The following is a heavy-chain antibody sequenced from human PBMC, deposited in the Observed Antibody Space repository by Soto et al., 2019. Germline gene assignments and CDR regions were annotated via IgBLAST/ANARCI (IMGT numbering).Heavy chain of an antibody. J-gene: IGHJ6*02. V-gene: IGHV4-34*01. CDR2: IGHSGSA. D-gene: IGHD2-15*01. Sequence: SETLSLTCAVYGGSFSGYYLPWIRQPPGKGLEWVGEIGHSGSATYSPSLKSRVTRSVDTSNNQFSLRLSSVTAADTAVYYCARGGNCIVSSCPLGSHYGMDVWGQGTTVTVSS. CDR1: GGSFSGYY. CDR3: ARGGNCIVSSCPLGSHYGMDV.